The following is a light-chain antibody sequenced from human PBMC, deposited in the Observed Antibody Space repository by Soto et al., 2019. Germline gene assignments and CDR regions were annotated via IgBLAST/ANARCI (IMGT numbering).Light chain of an antibody. CDR1: SSDVGAYKY. Sequence: QSALTQPASVSGSPGQSVTISCTGTSSDVGAYKYVSWYQHHPGKAPKLMIYDVSNRPSGDSNRFSGSKSGNTASLTISGLQAEDEADYYCCSYTSSSTYVFGTGTKLTVL. J-gene: IGLJ1*01. CDR2: DVS. V-gene: IGLV2-14*03. CDR3: CSYTSSSTYV.